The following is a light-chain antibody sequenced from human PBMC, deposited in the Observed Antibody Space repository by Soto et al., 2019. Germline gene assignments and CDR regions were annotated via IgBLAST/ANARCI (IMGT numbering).Light chain of an antibody. J-gene: IGKJ1*01. CDR3: VQFSHFPRT. CDR1: QSLVYSDGNTY. V-gene: IGKV2-24*01. CDR2: QIY. Sequence: DIVLTQTPLSSPVTLGQPASISCRSSQSLVYSDGNTYLSWLQQRPGQPPRLLIYQIYNRFSGVPERFSGSGAGTDFTLKISRVEAEDVGFYSCVQFSHFPRTFGQGTKVEIK.